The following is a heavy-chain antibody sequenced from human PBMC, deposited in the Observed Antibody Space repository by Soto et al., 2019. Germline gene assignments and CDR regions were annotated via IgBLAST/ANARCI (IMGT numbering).Heavy chain of an antibody. CDR1: GGPFRSNA. V-gene: IGHV1-69*15. D-gene: IGHD5-12*01. J-gene: IGHJ5*02. CDR2: ISPIFGSA. CDR3: ARDTSDYDSNWFEP. Sequence: SVKVSFQAFGGPFRSNAISLMRQAPGQGLEWIGTISPIFGSAAYAPRLQGRVTITADVPTHTAYMELSSLRSEDTAIYYCARDTSDYDSNWFEPWGQGTQVPVSS.